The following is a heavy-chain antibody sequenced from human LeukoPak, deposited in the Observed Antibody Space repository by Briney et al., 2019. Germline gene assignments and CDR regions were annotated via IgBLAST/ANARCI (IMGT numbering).Heavy chain of an antibody. CDR2: IYSGGST. CDR3: ARTRGDYDFWSGGYGMDV. CDR1: GFIFSSYA. J-gene: IGHJ6*02. V-gene: IGHV3-53*01. D-gene: IGHD3-3*01. Sequence: SGGSLRLSCAGSGFIFSSYAMSWVRQAPGKGLEWVSVIYSGGSTYYADSVKGRFTISRDNSKNTLYLQMNSLRAEDTAVYYCARTRGDYDFWSGGYGMDVWGQGTTVTVSS.